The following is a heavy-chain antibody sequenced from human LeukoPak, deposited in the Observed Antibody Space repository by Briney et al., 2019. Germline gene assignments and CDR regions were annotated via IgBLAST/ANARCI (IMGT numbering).Heavy chain of an antibody. V-gene: IGHV1-8*02. J-gene: IGHJ4*02. Sequence: ASVKVSCKAPGYTFTGYYMHWVRQAPGQGLEWMGWMNPNSGNTGFAQKFQDRVSMTRDTSINTAYMELTSLRSGDTAVYYCARATPGGLHGYSFDYWGQGTVVTVYS. CDR3: ARATPGGLHGYSFDY. CDR2: MNPNSGNT. D-gene: IGHD5-24*01. CDR1: GYTFTGYY.